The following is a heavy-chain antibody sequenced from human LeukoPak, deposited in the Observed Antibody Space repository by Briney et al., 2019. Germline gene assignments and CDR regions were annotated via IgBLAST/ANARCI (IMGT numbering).Heavy chain of an antibody. CDR3: AGRAVVRSRSRDYYYYYGMDV. CDR2: FGPEDGET. V-gene: IGHV1-24*01. Sequence: ASVKVSCKVSGYTLTELSMHWVRQAPGKGLEWMGGFGPEDGETIYAQKFQGRVTMTEDTSTDTAYMELSSLRSEDTAVYYCAGRAVVRSRSRDYYYYYGMDVWGKGTTVTVSS. J-gene: IGHJ6*04. CDR1: GYTLTELS. D-gene: IGHD3-10*01.